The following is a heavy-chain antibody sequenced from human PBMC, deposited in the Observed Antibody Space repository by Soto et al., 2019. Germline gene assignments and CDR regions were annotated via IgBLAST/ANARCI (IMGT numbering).Heavy chain of an antibody. J-gene: IGHJ4*02. V-gene: IGHV3-23*01. CDR3: AKRAWGYFYFDY. D-gene: IGHD1-26*01. CDR2: MSGSGGST. CDR1: GFTFSSYA. Sequence: EVQLLESGGGLVQPGGSLRLSCAASGFTFSSYAMSWVRQAPGKGLEWVSVMSGSGGSTYYADSVKGRFTISRDNSKNTLYLQMNSLRAEDTAVYYCAKRAWGYFYFDYWGQGTMVTVSS.